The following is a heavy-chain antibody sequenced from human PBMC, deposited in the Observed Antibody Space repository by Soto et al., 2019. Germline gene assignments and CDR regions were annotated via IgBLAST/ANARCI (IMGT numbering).Heavy chain of an antibody. CDR2: IVVGSGNT. CDR1: GFTFTISA. D-gene: IGHD3-3*01. V-gene: IGHV1-58*01. J-gene: IGHJ6*02. Sequence: SVKVSCKASGFTFTISAVQGVGQSGLRGRDGIGWIVVGSGNTNYAQKFQERVTITRDMSTSTAYMELSSLRSEDTAVYYCAADGLYYDFWSGYYPYYYGMDVWGQGTTVTVSS. CDR3: AADGLYYDFWSGYYPYYYGMDV.